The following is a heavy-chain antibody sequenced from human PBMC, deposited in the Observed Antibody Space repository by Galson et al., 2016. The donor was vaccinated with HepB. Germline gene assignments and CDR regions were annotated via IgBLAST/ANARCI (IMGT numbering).Heavy chain of an antibody. V-gene: IGHV1-18*01. D-gene: IGHD6-25*01. CDR3: ARYRAATAYSDF. CDR2: ISAYNGKI. J-gene: IGHJ4*02. CDR1: GYIFTNYG. Sequence: SVKVSCKASGYIFTNYGISWVRQAPGQGLEWMGWISAYNGKISYAQNFQAGVTMTTDASTSTAYMELRSLRSDDTAVYFCARYRAATAYSDFWGQGTLVTVSS.